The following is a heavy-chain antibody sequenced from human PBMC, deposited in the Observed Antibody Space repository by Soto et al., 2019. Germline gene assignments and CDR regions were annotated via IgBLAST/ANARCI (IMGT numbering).Heavy chain of an antibody. D-gene: IGHD3-16*01. V-gene: IGHV1-18*01. CDR1: GYTFIRYG. CDR2: ISPYNDYT. CDR3: ARGGYYDTFWNKLNYAGLDV. J-gene: IGHJ6*02. Sequence: QVQLVQTAAEVKKPGASVKVTCKASGYTFIRYGITWVRQAPGQGLDRVGWISPYNDYTEYAQKFHVRVNMTTDTSSRTVTMSRRGLGSDETAVYYCARGGYYDTFWNKLNYAGLDVWGQGTTVTVSS.